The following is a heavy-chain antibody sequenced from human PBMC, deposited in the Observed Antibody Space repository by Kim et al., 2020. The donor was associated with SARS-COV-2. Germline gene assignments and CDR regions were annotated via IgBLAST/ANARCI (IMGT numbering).Heavy chain of an antibody. CDR2: IWYDGSNK. CDR3: ARDRGQLLWLRGWGNSS. CDR1: GFTFSSYG. D-gene: IGHD3-10*01. J-gene: IGHJ5*02. V-gene: IGHV3-33*01. Sequence: GGSLRLSCAASGFTFSSYGMHWVRQAPGKGLEWVAVIWYDGSNKYYADSVKGRFTISRDNSKNTLYLQMNSLRAEDTAVYYCARDRGQLLWLRGWGNSSWGQGTLVTVSS.